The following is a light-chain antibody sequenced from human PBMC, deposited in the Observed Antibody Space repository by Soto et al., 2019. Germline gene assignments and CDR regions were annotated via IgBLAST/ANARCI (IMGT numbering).Light chain of an antibody. V-gene: IGKV1-39*01. J-gene: IGKJ1*01. CDR1: QRISTY. Sequence: DIQMTQSPSSLSASVRDRVTITCRASQRISTYLNWYQQKPGKAPKFLIYDASNLQSGVPSRFSGGGSGTDFTLTISSLQPEDFATYYCQQSYSTPRTFGQGTKVEIK. CDR3: QQSYSTPRT. CDR2: DAS.